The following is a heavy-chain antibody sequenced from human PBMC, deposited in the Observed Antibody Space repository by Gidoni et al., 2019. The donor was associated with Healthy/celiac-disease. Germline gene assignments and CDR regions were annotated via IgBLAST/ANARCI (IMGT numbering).Heavy chain of an antibody. CDR2: IYYSGGT. CDR1: GCPISSGASS. V-gene: IGHV4-31*03. Sequence: QVQLQESGPGLVKPSQTLSLTCTVSGCPISSGASSWCWIRQHPGKGLEWIGYIYYSGGTYYNPSLKSRVTISVDTSKNQFSLKLSSVTAADTAVYYCARIVVVPAAIGYYGMDVWGQGTTVTVSS. D-gene: IGHD2-2*02. CDR3: ARIVVVPAAIGYYGMDV. J-gene: IGHJ6*02.